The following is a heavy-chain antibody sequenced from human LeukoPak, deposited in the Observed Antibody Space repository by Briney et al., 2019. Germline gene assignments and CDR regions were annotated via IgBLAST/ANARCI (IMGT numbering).Heavy chain of an antibody. Sequence: GGSLRLSCTVSGFTFGDYAINWVRQAPGKGLEWVGFIRSKAFGETAEYAASVKGKFTISRDDSKSIAYLQMNSLKTEDTAVYYCTRDRGSSTLGDYWGQGTLVTVSS. CDR2: IRSKAFGETA. D-gene: IGHD7-27*01. V-gene: IGHV3-49*04. CDR3: TRDRGSSTLGDY. CDR1: GFTFGDYA. J-gene: IGHJ4*02.